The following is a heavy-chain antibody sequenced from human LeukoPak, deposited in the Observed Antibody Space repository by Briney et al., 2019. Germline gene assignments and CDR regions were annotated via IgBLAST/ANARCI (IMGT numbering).Heavy chain of an antibody. CDR3: TRDAGTRLKYSFGYGDY. J-gene: IGHJ4*02. CDR1: GFTFSSYS. V-gene: IGHV3-21*01. CDR2: ISSSSSYI. Sequence: GALRLSCVASGFTFSSYSMNWVRQAPGKGLEWVSFISSSSSYIYYADSVKGRFTISRDNAKSSLYLQMNSLRAEDTAVYYCTRDAGTRLKYSFGYGDYWGQGALVTVSS. D-gene: IGHD5-18*01.